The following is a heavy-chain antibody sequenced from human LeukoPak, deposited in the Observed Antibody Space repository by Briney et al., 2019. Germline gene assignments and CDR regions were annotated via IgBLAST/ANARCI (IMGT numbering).Heavy chain of an antibody. CDR3: AREGIPQVGYCSGGACTHPLSWFAP. CDR1: GFTFSSYG. CDR2: IWYDGSNN. J-gene: IGHJ5*02. Sequence: GTSLGLSCAAAGFTFSSYGIHWVRQAPGKGLEWVAVIWYDGSNNYYADSVKGRFTISRDNSKNTLYLQMNSLRAEATAVYYCAREGIPQVGYCSGGACTHPLSWFAPWGQGSLVTVSS. D-gene: IGHD2-15*01. V-gene: IGHV3-33*01.